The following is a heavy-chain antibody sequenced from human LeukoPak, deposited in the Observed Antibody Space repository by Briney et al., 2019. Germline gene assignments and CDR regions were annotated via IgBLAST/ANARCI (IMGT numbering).Heavy chain of an antibody. CDR2: IYYSGST. J-gene: IGHJ6*02. V-gene: IGHV4-30-4*01. Sequence: TPSETLSLTCTVSGVSISSGDYYWSWIRQPPGKGLEWIGYIYYSGSTYYNPSLKSRVTISVDTSKNQFSLKLSSVTAADTAVYYCARYSSGSFYGMDVWGQGTTVTVSS. CDR1: GVSISSGDYY. CDR3: ARYSSGSFYGMDV. D-gene: IGHD6-19*01.